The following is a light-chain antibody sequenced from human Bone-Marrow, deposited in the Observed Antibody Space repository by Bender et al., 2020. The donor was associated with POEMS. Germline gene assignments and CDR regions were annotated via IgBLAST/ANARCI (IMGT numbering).Light chain of an antibody. CDR3: TSYADNNKFYV. CDR1: STDIGNYNY. V-gene: IGLV2-11*01. J-gene: IGLJ1*01. Sequence: QSALTQPRSVSGSPGQSVTIACTGTSTDIGNYNYVSWYQQQPGNAPKLIIYDVSNRPSGVPGRFSGSRSGSTASLTVSGLQAEDEADYYCTSYADNNKFYVFGTGTTVTVL. CDR2: DVS.